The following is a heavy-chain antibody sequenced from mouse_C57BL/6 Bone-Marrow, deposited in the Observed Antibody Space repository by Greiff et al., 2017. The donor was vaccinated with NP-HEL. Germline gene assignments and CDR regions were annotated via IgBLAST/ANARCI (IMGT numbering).Heavy chain of an antibody. Sequence: VKLVESGAELARPGASVKLSCKASGYTFTSYGISWVKQRTGQGLEWIGEIYPRSGNTYYNEKFKGKATLTADKSSSTAYMELRSLTSEDSAVYFCASAYYSNWGFAYWGQGTLVTVSA. CDR2: IYPRSGNT. J-gene: IGHJ3*01. CDR3: ASAYYSNWGFAY. D-gene: IGHD2-5*01. CDR1: GYTFTSYG. V-gene: IGHV1-81*01.